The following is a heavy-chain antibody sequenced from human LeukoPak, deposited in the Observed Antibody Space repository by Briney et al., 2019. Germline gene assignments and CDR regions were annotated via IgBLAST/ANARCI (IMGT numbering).Heavy chain of an antibody. Sequence: PGGSLRLSCAASGFTFSSYSMNWVRQAPGKGLEWVSSISSSSSYIYYADSVKGRFTISRDNAKNSLYLQMNSLRAEDTAVYYCARDRAVVTHYYYYGMDVWGQGTTVTVSS. D-gene: IGHD4-23*01. V-gene: IGHV3-21*01. CDR3: ARDRAVVTHYYYYGMDV. J-gene: IGHJ6*02. CDR2: ISSSSSYI. CDR1: GFTFSSYS.